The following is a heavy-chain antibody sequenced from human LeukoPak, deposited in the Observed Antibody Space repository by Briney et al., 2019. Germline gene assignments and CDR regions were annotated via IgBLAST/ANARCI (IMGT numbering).Heavy chain of an antibody. CDR2: IYHSGST. Sequence: PSETLSLTCTVSGHSISSGYYWGWIRQPPGKGLEWIGSIYHSGSTYYNPSLKSRVTISVDTSKNQFSLKLTSVTAADTAVYYCARPSDYADFQDWGQGTLVTVSS. D-gene: IGHD4-17*01. CDR3: ARPSDYADFQD. CDR1: GHSISSGYY. V-gene: IGHV4-38-2*02. J-gene: IGHJ1*01.